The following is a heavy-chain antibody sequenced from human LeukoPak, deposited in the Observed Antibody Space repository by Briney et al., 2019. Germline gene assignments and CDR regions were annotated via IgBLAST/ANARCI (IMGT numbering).Heavy chain of an antibody. CDR1: GYSISSGYY. CDR3: ARGTYDFWSGYYSIGGDYYYYMDV. D-gene: IGHD3-3*01. J-gene: IGHJ6*03. V-gene: IGHV4-38-2*02. CDR2: IHHSGST. Sequence: SETLSLTCIVSGYSISSGYYWGWIRQPPGKGLEWIGNIHHSGSTYYNLSLKSRVTISVDTSKNQLSLKVSSVTAADTAVYYCARGTYDFWSGYYSIGGDYYYYMDVWGKGTTVTVSS.